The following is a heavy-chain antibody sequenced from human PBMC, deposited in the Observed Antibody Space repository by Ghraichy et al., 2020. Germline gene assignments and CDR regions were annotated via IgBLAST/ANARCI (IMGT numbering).Heavy chain of an antibody. J-gene: IGHJ5*02. D-gene: IGHD3-22*01. CDR3: ARDVYDTSGSWPNWFDP. CDR2: IYYSGST. CDR1: GGSISSYY. Sequence: SETLSLTCTVSGGSISSYYWRWIRQPPGKGLEWIGYIYYSGSTNYNSSLKSRVSISVDTSKNQFSLKLSSVTAADTAVYYCARDVYDTSGSWPNWFDPWGQGILVTVS. V-gene: IGHV4-59*01.